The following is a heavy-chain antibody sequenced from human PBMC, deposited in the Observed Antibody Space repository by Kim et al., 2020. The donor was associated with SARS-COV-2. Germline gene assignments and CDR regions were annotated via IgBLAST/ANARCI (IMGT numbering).Heavy chain of an antibody. CDR2: IVVGSGNT. D-gene: IGHD5-12*01. V-gene: IGHV1-58*01. CDR3: AADSGYDPHGGYYYYGMDV. Sequence: SVKVSCKASGFTFTSSAVQWVRQARGQRLEWIGWIVVGSGNTNYAQKFQERVTITRDMSTSTAYMELSSLRSEDTAVYYCAADSGYDPHGGYYYYGMDVWGQGTTVTVSS. J-gene: IGHJ6*02. CDR1: GFTFTSSA.